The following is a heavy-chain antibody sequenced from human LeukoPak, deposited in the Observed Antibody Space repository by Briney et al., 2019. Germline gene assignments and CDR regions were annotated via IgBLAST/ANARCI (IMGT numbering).Heavy chain of an antibody. V-gene: IGHV4-34*01. CDR1: GGSFSGYY. CDR2: FNHSGST. J-gene: IGHJ4*02. D-gene: IGHD2-15*01. CDR3: ARGYCSGGSCSTPRLLGDYFDY. Sequence: SETLSLTCAVYGGSFSGYYWSWIRQPPGRGLEWIGEFNHSGSTNYNPSLKSRVTTSVDTSKNQFSLKLSSVTAADTAVYYCARGYCSGGSCSTPRLLGDYFDYWGQGTLVTVSS.